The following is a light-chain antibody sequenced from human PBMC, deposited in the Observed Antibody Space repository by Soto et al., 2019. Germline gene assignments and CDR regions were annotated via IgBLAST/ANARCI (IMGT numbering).Light chain of an antibody. V-gene: IGKV3-20*01. CDR2: AAS. CDR1: QSVSSSF. Sequence: EVVLTQSPGTLSLSPGERATLSCGASQSVSSSFLAWYQQKPGQAPRLLIHAASSRATGIPDRFSGGGSGTDFTLTISRLEPEDFAVYYCQQCGSSPWTFGQGTKVDIK. CDR3: QQCGSSPWT. J-gene: IGKJ1*01.